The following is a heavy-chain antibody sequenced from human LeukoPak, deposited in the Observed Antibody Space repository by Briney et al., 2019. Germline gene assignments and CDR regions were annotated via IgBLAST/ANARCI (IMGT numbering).Heavy chain of an antibody. D-gene: IGHD3-22*01. V-gene: IGHV1-18*04. J-gene: IGHJ3*02. CDR2: IPGYSGDT. CDR1: GCTSVTYG. CDR3: ARVPLSFTMIVGDDAFDI. Sequence: GASVQVSCKASGCTSVTYGISWVRQPPGRGLEWMGSIPGYSGDTNYAQKLQGRVTMTTGTSTSTAYMELRSLRSDDTAVYYCARVPLSFTMIVGDDAFDIWGQGTMVTVSS.